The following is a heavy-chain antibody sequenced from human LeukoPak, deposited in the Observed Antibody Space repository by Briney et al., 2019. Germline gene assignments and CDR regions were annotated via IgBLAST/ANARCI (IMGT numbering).Heavy chain of an antibody. V-gene: IGHV4-61*02. Sequence: PSETLSLXCTVSGGSISSGSYYWSWIRQPAGKGLEWIGRIYTSGSTNYNPCLKSRVTISVDTSQNQFSLKLSSVTAADPAVYYRGKGAFGIFGVGHQRVRPWGQGTPV. CDR2: IYTSGST. D-gene: IGHD3-3*01. CDR3: GKGAFGIFGVGHQRVRP. J-gene: IGHJ5*01. CDR1: GGSISSGSYY.